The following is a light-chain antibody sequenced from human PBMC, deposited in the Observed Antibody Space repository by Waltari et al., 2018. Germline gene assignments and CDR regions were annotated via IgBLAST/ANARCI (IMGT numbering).Light chain of an antibody. V-gene: IGKV1-39*01. CDR3: QQSYSTPYT. CDR1: QSISSN. Sequence: DIQMTQSPSSLSASVGDRVTITCRASQSISSNLNWYQQNTGKAPKLLIYAASSLQSGVPSRFSGSGSETDFTLTISSLQPEDFATYYCQQSYSTPYTFGQGTKLEIK. CDR2: AAS. J-gene: IGKJ2*01.